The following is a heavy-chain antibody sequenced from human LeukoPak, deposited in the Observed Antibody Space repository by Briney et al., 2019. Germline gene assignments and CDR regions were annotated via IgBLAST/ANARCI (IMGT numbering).Heavy chain of an antibody. Sequence: GGSLRLSCAVSGFTFSSYEMNWVRQAPGKGLEWVSYISSSGSTIYYADFVKGRFTISRDNAKNSVYLQMNSLRAEDTAVYYCAELGITMIGGVWGKGTTVTISS. V-gene: IGHV3-48*03. CDR2: ISSSGSTI. D-gene: IGHD3-10*02. J-gene: IGHJ6*04. CDR1: GFTFSSYE. CDR3: AELGITMIGGV.